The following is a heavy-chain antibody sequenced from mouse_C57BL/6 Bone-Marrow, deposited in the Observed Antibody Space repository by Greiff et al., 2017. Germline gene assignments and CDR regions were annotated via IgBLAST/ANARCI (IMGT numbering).Heavy chain of an antibody. J-gene: IGHJ2*01. CDR1: GFTFSDYY. CDR3: ARHDYYFDY. CDR2: ISNGGGST. V-gene: IGHV5-12*01. Sequence: EVQGVESGGGLVQPGGSLKLSCAASGFTFSDYYMYWVRQTPEKRLEWVAYISNGGGSTYYPDTVKGRFTTSRDNAKNTPYLQMSRLKSEDTAMYYCARHDYYFDYWGQGTTLTVSS.